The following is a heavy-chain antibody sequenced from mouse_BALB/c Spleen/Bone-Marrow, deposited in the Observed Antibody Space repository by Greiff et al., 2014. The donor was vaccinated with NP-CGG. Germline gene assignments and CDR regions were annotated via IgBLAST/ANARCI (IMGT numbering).Heavy chain of an antibody. D-gene: IGHD2-4*01. CDR1: GFTFSSFG. V-gene: IGHV5-17*02. CDR2: ISSGSSTI. Sequence: VQLQQSGGGLVQPGGSRKLSCAASGFTFSSFGMHWVRQAPEKGLKWVAYISSGSSTIYYAGTVKGRFTISRDNPKNTLFLQMTSLRSEDTSMYYCARKGALITHYYAMDYWGQGTSVTVSS. CDR3: ARKGALITHYYAMDY. J-gene: IGHJ4*01.